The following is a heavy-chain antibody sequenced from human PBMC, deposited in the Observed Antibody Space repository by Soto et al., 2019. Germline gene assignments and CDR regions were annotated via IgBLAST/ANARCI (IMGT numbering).Heavy chain of an antibody. J-gene: IGHJ6*02. CDR3: AKSVGWFGDDYYYYYYGMDV. D-gene: IGHD3-10*01. CDR2: ISWDGGST. Sequence: GGSLRLSCAASGFTFDDYTMHWVRQAPGKGLEWVSLISWDGGSTYYADSVKGRFTISRDKSKNSLYLQMNSLRTEDTALYYCAKSVGWFGDDYYYYYYGMDVWGQGTTVTVSS. V-gene: IGHV3-43*01. CDR1: GFTFDDYT.